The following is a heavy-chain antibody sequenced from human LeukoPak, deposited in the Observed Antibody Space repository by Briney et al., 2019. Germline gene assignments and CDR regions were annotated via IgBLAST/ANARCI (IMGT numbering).Heavy chain of an antibody. CDR2: IIPIFGTA. Sequence: ASVKVSCKASGYTFTNYGISWVRQAPGQGLEWMGGIIPIFGTANYAQKFQGRVTITADESTSTAYMELSSLRSEDTAVYYCARSRSRYYYDSSGYYQERGTLYNWFDPWGQGTLVTVSS. D-gene: IGHD3-22*01. J-gene: IGHJ5*02. CDR1: GYTFTNYG. CDR3: ARSRSRYYYDSSGYYQERGTLYNWFDP. V-gene: IGHV1-69*13.